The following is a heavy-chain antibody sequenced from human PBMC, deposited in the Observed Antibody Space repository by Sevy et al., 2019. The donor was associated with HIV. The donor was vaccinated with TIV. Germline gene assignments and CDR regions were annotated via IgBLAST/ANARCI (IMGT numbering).Heavy chain of an antibody. V-gene: IGHV4-59*01. CDR3: ARAPPYYDILTGRGYCDY. J-gene: IGHJ4*02. D-gene: IGHD3-9*01. Sequence: LPETLSLTCTVSGRSMTGYYWTWIRQPPGKGLEWIGYIYYSGSTNYNPSLKSRVTISVDTSKNQFSLELSSVTAADTAVYYCARAPPYYDILTGRGYCDYWGQGTLVTVSS. CDR2: IYYSGST. CDR1: GRSMTGYY.